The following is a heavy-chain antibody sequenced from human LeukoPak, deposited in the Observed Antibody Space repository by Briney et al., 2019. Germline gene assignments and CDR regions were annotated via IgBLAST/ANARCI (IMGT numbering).Heavy chain of an antibody. D-gene: IGHD5-24*01. CDR3: TTDPDGEINQLGY. Sequence: GGSLRLSCAASGFTFSSYAMSWVRQAPGKGLEWVSAISGSGGSTYYADSVKGRFTISRDDSKNTLYLQMNSLKTEDTAVYYCTTDPDGEINQLGYWGQGTLVTVSS. CDR1: GFTFSSYA. CDR2: ISGSGGST. J-gene: IGHJ4*02. V-gene: IGHV3-23*01.